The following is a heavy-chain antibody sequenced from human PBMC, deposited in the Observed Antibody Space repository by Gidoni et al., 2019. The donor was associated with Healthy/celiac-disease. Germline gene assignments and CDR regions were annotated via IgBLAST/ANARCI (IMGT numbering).Heavy chain of an antibody. CDR2: ISSSGSTI. J-gene: IGHJ6*02. D-gene: IGHD4-17*01. CDR1: GFTFSSYE. Sequence: EVQLVESGGGLVQPGGSLRLSCAASGFTFSSYEMNWVRQAPGKGLEWVSYISSSGSTIYYADSVKGRFTISRDNAKNSLYLQMNSLRAEDTAVYYCARDGDDPPGYGMDVWGQGTTVTVSS. CDR3: ARDGDDPPGYGMDV. V-gene: IGHV3-48*03.